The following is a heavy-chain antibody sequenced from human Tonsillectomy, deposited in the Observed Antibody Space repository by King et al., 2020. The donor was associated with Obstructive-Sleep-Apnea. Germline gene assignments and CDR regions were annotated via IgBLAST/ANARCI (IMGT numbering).Heavy chain of an antibody. CDR1: GASVSRDTYY. CDR3: ATRLVIPTSLATFDM. Sequence: VPLQESGPRLVKPSETLSLTCSVSGASVSRDTYYWRWIRQAPGKGLEWIGYIYYSGSTNTNPSLKSRVSISLDMSKNQFSLRLTSVTAADTAMYYCATRLVIPTSLATFDMWSQGTMVTVSS. CDR2: IYYSGST. D-gene: IGHD1-1*01. V-gene: IGHV4-61*01. J-gene: IGHJ3*02.